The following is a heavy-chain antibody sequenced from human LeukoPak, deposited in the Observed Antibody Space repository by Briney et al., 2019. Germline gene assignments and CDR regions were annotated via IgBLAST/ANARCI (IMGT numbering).Heavy chain of an antibody. CDR1: GGSISSGGYY. D-gene: IGHD2-2*01. Sequence: SQTLSLTCTVSGGSISSGGYYWSWIRQHPGKGLEWIGYIYYSGSTYYNPSLKSRVTISVDTSKNQFSLKLSSVTAADTAVYYCARKVVPAAHFDYWGQGTLVTVSS. V-gene: IGHV4-31*03. J-gene: IGHJ4*02. CDR3: ARKVVPAAHFDY. CDR2: IYYSGST.